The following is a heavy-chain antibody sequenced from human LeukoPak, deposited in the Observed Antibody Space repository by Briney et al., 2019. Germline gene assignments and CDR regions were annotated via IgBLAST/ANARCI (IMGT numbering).Heavy chain of an antibody. J-gene: IGHJ4*02. V-gene: IGHV3-30*18. D-gene: IGHD6-19*01. CDR1: GFTFSSYG. Sequence: GGSLRLSCAASGFTFSSYGMHWVRQAPGKGLEWVAVISYDGSNKYYADSVKGRFTISRDNSKNTLYLQMNSLRAEGTAVYYCAKGEEYSSGWYWIDYWGQGTLVTVSS. CDR3: AKGEEYSSGWYWIDY. CDR2: ISYDGSNK.